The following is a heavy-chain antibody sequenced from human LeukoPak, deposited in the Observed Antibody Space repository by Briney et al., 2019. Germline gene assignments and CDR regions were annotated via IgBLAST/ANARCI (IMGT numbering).Heavy chain of an antibody. V-gene: IGHV4-59*01. CDR3: ARALPYDYVWGSYRLQDAFDI. CDR2: IYYSGSA. CDR1: GGSISSYY. D-gene: IGHD3-16*02. Sequence: PSETLSLTCTVSGGSISSYYWSWIRQPPGKGLEWIGYIYYSGSANYNPSLKSRVTISVDTSKNQFSLKLSSVTAADTAVYYCARALPYDYVWGSYRLQDAFDIWGRGTMVAVSS. J-gene: IGHJ3*02.